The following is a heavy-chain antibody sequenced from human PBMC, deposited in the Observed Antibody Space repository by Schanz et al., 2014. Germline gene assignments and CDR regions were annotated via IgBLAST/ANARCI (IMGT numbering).Heavy chain of an antibody. CDR3: AKSDAFDI. J-gene: IGHJ3*02. CDR1: GFTFSSYW. Sequence: EVQLVESGGGLVQPGGSLRLSCAASGFTFSSYWMHWVRQDPGKGLVWVARINSVGSNTDYADSVTGRFTISRDNAKNTLYLQMNSLRAEDTAVYYCAKSDAFDIWGQGTLVTVSS. CDR2: INSVGSNT. V-gene: IGHV3-74*01.